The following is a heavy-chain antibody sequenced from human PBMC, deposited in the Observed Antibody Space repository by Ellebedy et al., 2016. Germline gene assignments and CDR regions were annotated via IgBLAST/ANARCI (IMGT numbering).Heavy chain of an antibody. CDR1: GGSVSSGIYY. J-gene: IGHJ4*02. D-gene: IGHD5-18*01. Sequence: SETLSLTXTVSGGSVSSGIYYWSWIRQPPGKGLEWIGYIFYTGGTKYNPSLKSRLTMAVDTSKNQFSLRLSSVTAADTAVYYCARRGYSYGYIDYWGQGTLVTVS. V-gene: IGHV4-61*01. CDR2: IFYTGGT. CDR3: ARRGYSYGYIDY.